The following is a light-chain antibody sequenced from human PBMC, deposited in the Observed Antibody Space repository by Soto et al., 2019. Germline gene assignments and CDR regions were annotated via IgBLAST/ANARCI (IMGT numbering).Light chain of an antibody. CDR1: SSNIGAGYD. V-gene: IGLV1-40*01. CDR3: QSYDSSLGGWA. Sequence: QSVLTQPPSVSGAPGQRVTISCTESSSNIGAGYDVHWYQQLPGTAPKLLIYGNSNRPSGVPDRFSGSKSGTSASLAITGLQAEDEADYYCQSYDSSLGGWAFGGGTKPPVL. CDR2: GNS. J-gene: IGLJ3*02.